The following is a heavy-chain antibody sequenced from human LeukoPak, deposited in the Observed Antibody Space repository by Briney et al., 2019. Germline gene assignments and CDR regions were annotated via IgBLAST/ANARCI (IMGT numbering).Heavy chain of an antibody. CDR2: IYTSGST. V-gene: IGHV4-4*07. CDR1: GGSISSYY. CDR3: ARAGYPEQWLVYWYFDL. J-gene: IGHJ2*01. D-gene: IGHD5-12*01. Sequence: SETLSLTCTVSGGSISSYYWSWIRQPAGKGLEWIGRIYTSGSTNYNPSLNSRVTMSGDTSKNQFSLKLSSVTAADTAVYYCARAGYPEQWLVYWYFDLWGRGTLVTVSS.